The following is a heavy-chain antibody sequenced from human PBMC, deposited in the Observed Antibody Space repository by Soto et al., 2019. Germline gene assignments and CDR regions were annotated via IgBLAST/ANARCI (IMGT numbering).Heavy chain of an antibody. CDR3: ARASGESYPGSRVFDS. Sequence: VQLLESGGDLVQPGGSLRLSCAASGFTFSSKAMSWFRQPQGRGLEGVSVITDTGGDTLYADSVKGRFTISRDNSKNTLYLQMNSLRAEDTAIYYCARASGESYPGSRVFDSWGQGTRVTVSS. J-gene: IGHJ4*02. D-gene: IGHD3-10*01. CDR2: ITDTGGDT. CDR1: GFTFSSKA. V-gene: IGHV3-23*01.